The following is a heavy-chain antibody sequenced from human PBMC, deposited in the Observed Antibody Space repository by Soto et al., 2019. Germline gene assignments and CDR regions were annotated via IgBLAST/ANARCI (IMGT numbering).Heavy chain of an antibody. J-gene: IGHJ5*02. CDR3: ARGKSGISFAPRNWFDP. CDR2: ISAYNGNT. Sequence: QVQLVQSGAEVKKPGASVKVSCKASGYTFTSYGISWVRQAPGQGLEWMGWISAYNGNTNYAQKLQGRVTMTTDTSTSTAYMELRSLRSDDPAVYYWARGKSGISFAPRNWFDPWGQGTLVTVSS. D-gene: IGHD1-20*01. V-gene: IGHV1-18*01. CDR1: GYTFTSYG.